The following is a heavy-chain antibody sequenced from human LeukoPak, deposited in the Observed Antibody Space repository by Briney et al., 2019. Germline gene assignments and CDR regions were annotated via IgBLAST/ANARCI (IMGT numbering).Heavy chain of an antibody. CDR1: RGSISSYY. CDR3: AREIGDYYDSSGYRTYYFDY. D-gene: IGHD3-22*01. CDR2: IYTSGST. Sequence: SETLSLTCTVSRGSISSYYWSWIRQPAGKGLEWIGRIYTSGSTNYNPSLKSRVTMSVDTSKNQISLKLSSVTAADTAVYYCAREIGDYYDSSGYRTYYFDYWGQGTLVTVSS. V-gene: IGHV4-4*07. J-gene: IGHJ4*02.